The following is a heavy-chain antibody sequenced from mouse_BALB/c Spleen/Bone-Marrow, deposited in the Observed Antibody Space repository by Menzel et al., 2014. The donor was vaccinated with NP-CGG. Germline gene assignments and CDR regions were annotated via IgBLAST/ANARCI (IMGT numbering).Heavy chain of an antibody. CDR2: IYPGNVNT. CDR1: GYTFTSYY. J-gene: IGHJ4*01. CDR3: ARGDYYRSPMDY. V-gene: IGHV1S56*01. Sequence: VQLQQSGPELVKPGSSVRISCEASGYTFTSYYIHWVKQRPGQGLEWIGWIYPGNVNTNYNEKFEDKATLTADKSSSTAYMHLSSLTSEDSAVYFCARGDYYRSPMDYWGQGTSVTVSS. D-gene: IGHD2-14*01.